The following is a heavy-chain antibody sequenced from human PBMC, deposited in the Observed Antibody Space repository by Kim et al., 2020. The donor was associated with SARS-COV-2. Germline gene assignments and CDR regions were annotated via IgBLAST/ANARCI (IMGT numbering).Heavy chain of an antibody. CDR3: AKTHIDYGDYSLDY. CDR2: IYSGGSST. D-gene: IGHD4-17*01. CDR1: GFTFSSYA. V-gene: IGHV3-23*03. J-gene: IGHJ4*02. Sequence: GGSLRLSCAASGFTFSSYAMSWVRQAPGKGLEWGSVIYSGGSSTYYADSVKGRFTISRDNSKNTLYLQMNSLRAEDTAVYYCAKTHIDYGDYSLDYWGQGTLVTVSS.